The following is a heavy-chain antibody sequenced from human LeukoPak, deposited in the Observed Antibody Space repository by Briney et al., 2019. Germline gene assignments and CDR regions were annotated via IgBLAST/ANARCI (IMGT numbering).Heavy chain of an antibody. CDR3: AKDQPYYYDSSGSYGMDV. D-gene: IGHD3-22*01. CDR2: ISGSGGST. J-gene: IGHJ6*02. Sequence: ETLSLTCAVSSGSISSTTWWSWVRQAPGKGLEWVSAISGSGGSTYYADSVKGRFTISRDNSKNTLYLQMNSLRAEDTAVYYCAKDQPYYYDSSGSYGMDVWGQGTTVTVSS. CDR1: SGSISSTT. V-gene: IGHV3-23*01.